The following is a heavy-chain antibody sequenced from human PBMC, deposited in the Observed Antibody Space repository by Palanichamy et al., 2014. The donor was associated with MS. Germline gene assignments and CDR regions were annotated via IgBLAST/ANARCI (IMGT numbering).Heavy chain of an antibody. CDR1: GFSLSTSRVG. D-gene: IGHD3-16*01. CDR3: AHKGGRGDPFDI. V-gene: IGHV2-5*02. CDR2: TYWDDDK. J-gene: IGHJ3*02. Sequence: QITLKESGPSLVKPTQTLTLTCAFSGFSLSTSRVGVGWFRQPPGKALEWLALTYWDDDKRYSPSLNNRLTITKDTSKDQVVLTVTNMDPVDTATYYCAHKGGRGDPFDIWGQGTKVTVSS.